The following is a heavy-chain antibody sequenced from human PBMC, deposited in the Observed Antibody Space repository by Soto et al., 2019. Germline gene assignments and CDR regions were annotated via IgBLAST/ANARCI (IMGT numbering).Heavy chain of an antibody. CDR1: GYTFTSYC. V-gene: IGHV1-18*01. J-gene: IGHJ5*02. CDR2: ISAYNGNT. D-gene: IGHD1-20*01. Sequence: DSVKVSCKASGYTFTSYCISWVRQAPGQGLEWMGWISAYNGNTNYAQKLQGRVTMTTDTSTSTAYMELRSLRSDDTAVYYCARDLSITGTTTLDPWGQGTLVTVSS. CDR3: ARDLSITGTTTLDP.